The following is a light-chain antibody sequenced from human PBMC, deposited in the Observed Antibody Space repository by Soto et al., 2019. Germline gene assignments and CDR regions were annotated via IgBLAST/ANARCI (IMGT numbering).Light chain of an antibody. CDR3: KQANRFPIT. Sequence: DIQMTQSPSFVSASVGDRVTVTCRASQDISSWLAWYQQKPGKAPKLLIYTTSTLGSGVPSRFSGSRSWTDFTLTISGLQPEDFATYYCKQANRFPITFGQGTRLEIK. CDR2: TTS. CDR1: QDISSW. J-gene: IGKJ5*01. V-gene: IGKV1-12*01.